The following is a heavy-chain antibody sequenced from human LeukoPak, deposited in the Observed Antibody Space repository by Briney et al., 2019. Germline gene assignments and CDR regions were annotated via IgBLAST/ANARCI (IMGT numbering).Heavy chain of an antibody. CDR1: GFTFSKFA. CDR3: AKVPYSDYGSGRPPFMDV. J-gene: IGHJ6*02. V-gene: IGHV3-23*01. D-gene: IGHD3-10*01. CDR2: ISDSGAST. Sequence: GGSLRLSCAASGFTFSKFAMSWVRQAPGKGLEWVSTISDSGASTYFADSVKGRLTISRDNSKSTLFLHMDSLRAEDTAMYYCAKVPYSDYGSGRPPFMDVWGQGTTVAVSS.